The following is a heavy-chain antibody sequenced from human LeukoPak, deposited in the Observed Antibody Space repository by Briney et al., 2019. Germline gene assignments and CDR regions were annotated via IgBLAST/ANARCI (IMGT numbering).Heavy chain of an antibody. Sequence: SETLSLTCAVYGGSFSGYYWSWIRQPPGKGLERIGEINHSGSTNYNPSLKSRVTISVDTSKNQFSLKLSSVTAADTAVYYCARRIVGAKPFDYWGQGTLVTVSS. CDR1: GGSFSGYY. V-gene: IGHV4-34*01. CDR2: INHSGST. J-gene: IGHJ4*02. D-gene: IGHD1-26*01. CDR3: ARRIVGAKPFDY.